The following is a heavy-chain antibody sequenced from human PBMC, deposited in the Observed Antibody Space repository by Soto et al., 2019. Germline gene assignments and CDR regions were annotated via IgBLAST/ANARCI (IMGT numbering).Heavy chain of an antibody. CDR2: INHRGST. V-gene: IGHV4-34*01. CDR3: ARTYSSSWSPFDY. Sequence: QVQLQQWGAGLLKPSETLSLTCAVYGGSFSGYYWSWIRQPPGKGLEWIGEINHRGSTNYNPSLKSRVTISVDTSKNPFSLKLSSVTAADTAVYYCARTYSSSWSPFDYWGQGTLVTVSS. D-gene: IGHD6-13*01. J-gene: IGHJ4*02. CDR1: GGSFSGYY.